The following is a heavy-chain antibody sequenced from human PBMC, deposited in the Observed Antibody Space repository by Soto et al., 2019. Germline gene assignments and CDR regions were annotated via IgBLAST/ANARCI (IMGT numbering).Heavy chain of an antibody. V-gene: IGHV1-8*01. D-gene: IGHD3-10*01. J-gene: IGHJ4*02. CDR1: GNTFTSYD. CDR2: INPNSGNI. Sequence: ASVKVSYKASGNTFTSYDINWVRQATGHGLEWMGWINPNSGNIGYAQKFQGRVTMTRDTAIRTAYMEVSRLRSDDTAVYYCARGRASGSYYLLDYWGQGTLVTVSS. CDR3: ARGRASGSYYLLDY.